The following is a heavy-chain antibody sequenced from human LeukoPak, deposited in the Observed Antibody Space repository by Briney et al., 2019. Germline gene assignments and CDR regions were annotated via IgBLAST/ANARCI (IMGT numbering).Heavy chain of an antibody. CDR1: GFTFSSYA. Sequence: GGSLRLSCAASGFTFSSYAMSWVRQAPGKGLEWVSAISGSGGSTYYADSVKGRFTISRDNSKNTLYLQMNSLRAEDTAVYYCAKAYYYDSSGYYRPYYYYGMDVWGQGTTVTVSS. CDR3: AKAYYYDSSGYYRPYYYYGMDV. J-gene: IGHJ6*02. D-gene: IGHD3-22*01. CDR2: ISGSGGST. V-gene: IGHV3-23*01.